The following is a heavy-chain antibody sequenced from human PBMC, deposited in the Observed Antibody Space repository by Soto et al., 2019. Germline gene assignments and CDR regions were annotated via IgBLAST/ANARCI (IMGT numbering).Heavy chain of an antibody. Sequence: SETLSLTCTVSGGSIISYDYYWSWIRQPPGKGLEWIGSIYYSGSTYYNPSLKSRVTISVDTSKNQFSLKLSSVTAADTAVYYCARAAGYSYGWFDPWGQGTLVTVSS. CDR3: ARAAGYSYGWFDP. D-gene: IGHD5-18*01. J-gene: IGHJ5*02. CDR1: GGSIISYDYY. CDR2: IYYSGST. V-gene: IGHV4-39*01.